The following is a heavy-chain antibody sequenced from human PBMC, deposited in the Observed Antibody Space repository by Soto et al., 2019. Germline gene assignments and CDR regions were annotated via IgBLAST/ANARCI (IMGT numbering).Heavy chain of an antibody. Sequence: QVQLVQSGGGVVQPGRSLRLSCVASGFIFSDYAMHWVRQAPGKGLEWVAAISYDGDSTYYGDSVKGRFTISRDHSKNSLILQMTSLSAEDTDVYFCARVWIERSASDAFEVWGRGTRVTVSS. D-gene: IGHD2-2*03. CDR3: ARVWIERSASDAFEV. CDR2: ISYDGDST. J-gene: IGHJ3*01. V-gene: IGHV3-30*03. CDR1: GFIFSDYA.